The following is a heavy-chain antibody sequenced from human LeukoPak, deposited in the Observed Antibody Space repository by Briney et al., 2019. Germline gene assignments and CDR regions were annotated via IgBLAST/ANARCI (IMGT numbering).Heavy chain of an antibody. D-gene: IGHD2-2*01. CDR2: ISAYNGKT. V-gene: IGHV1-18*01. Sequence: ASVKVSCKASGYKFNTYGISWVRQAPGQGLEWMGWISAYNGKTDYAQKFQGRVTMTTDTSTSTAYMELRSLRSDDTSVYYCAKDRDIVVVPGGIRQGLDYWGQGTLVTVSS. CDR1: GYKFNTYG. CDR3: AKDRDIVVVPGGIRQGLDY. J-gene: IGHJ4*02.